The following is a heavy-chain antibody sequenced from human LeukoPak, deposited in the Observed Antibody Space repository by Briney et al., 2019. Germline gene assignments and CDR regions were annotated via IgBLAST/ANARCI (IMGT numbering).Heavy chain of an antibody. CDR3: ACLRGPSDY. J-gene: IGHJ4*02. D-gene: IGHD4-17*01. CDR1: GFTFINYS. Sequence: PGGTLRLSCTASGFTFINYSMNWVREAPGKGLEWVSSISTNSACIYDADSVRGPFTISRDNTKNSLYLQMDSLTADDTAVYFCACLRGPSDYCGQGTLVTVPP. CDR2: ISTNSACI. V-gene: IGHV3-21*01.